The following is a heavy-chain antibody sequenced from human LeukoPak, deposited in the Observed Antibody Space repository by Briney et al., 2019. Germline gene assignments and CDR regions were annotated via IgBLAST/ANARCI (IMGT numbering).Heavy chain of an antibody. CDR1: GGSISSYY. J-gene: IGHJ3*02. CDR3: ARMGDSGWYKGDDAFDI. Sequence: KPSETLSLTCTVSGGSISSYYWSWIRQPPGKGLEWIGYIYYSGSINYNPSLKSRVTISVDTSKNQFSLKLSSVTAADTAVYYCARMGDSGWYKGDDAFDIWGQGTMVTVSS. CDR2: IYYSGSI. D-gene: IGHD6-19*01. V-gene: IGHV4-59*01.